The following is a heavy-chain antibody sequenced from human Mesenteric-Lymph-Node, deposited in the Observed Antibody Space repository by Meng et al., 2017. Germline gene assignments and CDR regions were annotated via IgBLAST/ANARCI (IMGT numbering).Heavy chain of an antibody. D-gene: IGHD3-10*01. CDR2: IYHGVNI. CDR1: GDSITSGDYS. V-gene: IGHV4-30-2*01. Sequence: QPQRPDPGSGLGRPSQTPSLPCAVSGDSITSGDYSWTWIRQPPGKGLEWIGYIYHGVNIYYTPSLRSRVTISVDKSRNQFSLKLTSVSAADTAVYYCVRDTRRGGGWFDPWGQGTLVTVSS. CDR3: VRDTRRGGGWFDP. J-gene: IGHJ5*02.